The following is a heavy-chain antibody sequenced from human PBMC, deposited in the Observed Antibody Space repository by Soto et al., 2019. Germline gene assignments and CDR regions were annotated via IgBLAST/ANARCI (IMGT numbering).Heavy chain of an antibody. CDR3: ARDRLWLRFYFDY. Sequence: GGSLRLSCAASGFTFSSYAMHWVRQAPGKGLEWVAVISYDGSNKYYADSVKGRFTISRDNSKNTLYLQMNSLRAEDTAVYYWARDRLWLRFYFDYWGQGTLVTVSS. D-gene: IGHD3-16*01. CDR2: ISYDGSNK. V-gene: IGHV3-30-3*01. J-gene: IGHJ4*02. CDR1: GFTFSSYA.